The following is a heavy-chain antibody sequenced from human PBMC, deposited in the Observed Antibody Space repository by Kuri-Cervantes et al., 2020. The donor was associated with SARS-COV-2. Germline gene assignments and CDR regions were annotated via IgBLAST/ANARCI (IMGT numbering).Heavy chain of an antibody. J-gene: IGHJ5*02. V-gene: IGHV3-11*03. Sequence: GESLKISCAASGFTFSDYYMSWIRQAPGKGLEWVSYISSSSSYTNYADSVKGRFTISRDNAKNSLYLQMNSLRAEDTAVYYCGRHPYYDFWSGYTEYSWFDPWGQGTLVTVSS. CDR3: GRHPYYDFWSGYTEYSWFDP. D-gene: IGHD3-3*01. CDR1: GFTFSDYY. CDR2: ISSSSSYT.